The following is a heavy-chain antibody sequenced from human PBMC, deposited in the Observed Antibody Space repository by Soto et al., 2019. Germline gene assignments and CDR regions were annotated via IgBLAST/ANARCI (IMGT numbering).Heavy chain of an antibody. J-gene: IGHJ5*02. CDR1: GGTFSSYA. CDR2: IIPIFGTA. D-gene: IGHD2-15*01. CDR3: ARVFGVRGYCSGGSCYGSWFDP. Sequence: SVQVSCKASGGTFSSYAISWVRQAPGQGLEWMGGIIPIFGTANYAQKFQGRVTITADESTSTAYMELSSLRSEDTAVYYCARVFGVRGYCSGGSCYGSWFDPWGQGTLFTVSS. V-gene: IGHV1-69*13.